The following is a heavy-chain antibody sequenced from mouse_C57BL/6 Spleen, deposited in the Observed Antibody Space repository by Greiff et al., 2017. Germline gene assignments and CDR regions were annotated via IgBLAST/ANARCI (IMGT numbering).Heavy chain of an antibody. V-gene: IGHV1-54*01. Sequence: VKLQESGAELVRPGTSVKVSCKASGYAFTNYLIEWVKQRPGQGLEWIGVINPGSGGTNYNEKFKGKATLTAANSSSTAYMQLSSLPSEDTADYFCASEGYYGSSPYAMDYWGQGTSVTVSS. CDR3: ASEGYYGSSPYAMDY. J-gene: IGHJ4*01. CDR2: INPGSGGT. CDR1: GYAFTNYL. D-gene: IGHD1-1*01.